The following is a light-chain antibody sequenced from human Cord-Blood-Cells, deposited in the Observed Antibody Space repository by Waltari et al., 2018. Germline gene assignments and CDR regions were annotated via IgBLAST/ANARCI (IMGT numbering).Light chain of an antibody. V-gene: IGLV2-23*01. Sequence: HSALTQPASVSGSPGRSIPIPCTGTSSDIGMYNLVSWYQQHPGKAPKLIIYEGSKRPSEVSTRFSGSKSGNTASLTISGLQAEDEADYYCCSYAGSSTLVFGGGTKLTVL. CDR2: EGS. CDR3: CSYAGSSTLV. J-gene: IGLJ2*01. CDR1: SSDIGMYNL.